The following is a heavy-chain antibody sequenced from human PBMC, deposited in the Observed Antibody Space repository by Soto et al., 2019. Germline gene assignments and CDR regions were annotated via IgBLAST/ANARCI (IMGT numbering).Heavy chain of an antibody. J-gene: IGHJ6*02. D-gene: IGHD6-6*01. Sequence: SVKVSCKASGGTFSSYAISWVRQAPGQGLEWMGGIIPIFGTANYAQKFQGRVTITADESTSTTYMELSSLRSEDTAVYYCARGEEDSSSHYVMDFWGQGSTVIVSS. CDR1: GGTFSSYA. CDR2: IIPIFGTA. V-gene: IGHV1-69*13. CDR3: ARGEEDSSSHYVMDF.